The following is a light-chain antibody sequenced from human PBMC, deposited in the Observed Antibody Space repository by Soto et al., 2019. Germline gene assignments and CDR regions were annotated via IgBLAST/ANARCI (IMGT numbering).Light chain of an antibody. J-gene: IGKJ2*01. CDR2: RAS. CDR3: QQYGSSFRYT. CDR1: QSVNSNY. V-gene: IGKV3-20*01. Sequence: EIVLTQSPGTLSLSPGERATLSCRASQSVNSNYVTWYQQKPGQAPRLLIYRASSRATGISDRFSGSGAGANFSRTISRLEPEDFAVYYCQQYGSSFRYTFGQGTKLEIK.